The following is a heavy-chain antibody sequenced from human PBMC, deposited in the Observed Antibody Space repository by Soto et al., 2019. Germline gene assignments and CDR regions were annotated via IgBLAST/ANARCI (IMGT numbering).Heavy chain of an antibody. J-gene: IGHJ5*02. CDR2: ITDTGGDT. V-gene: IGHV3-23*01. CDR3: TTIIPKGKWELGP. D-gene: IGHD1-26*01. Sequence: PGGSLRLSCVASGFTFGSRAMSWVRQAPGEGLEWVSTITDTGGDTKYADSVKGRFTISRDDSKKTLFVQMNGLKTEDTAVYYCTTIIPKGKWELGPWGQGTLVTVSS. CDR1: GFTFGSRA.